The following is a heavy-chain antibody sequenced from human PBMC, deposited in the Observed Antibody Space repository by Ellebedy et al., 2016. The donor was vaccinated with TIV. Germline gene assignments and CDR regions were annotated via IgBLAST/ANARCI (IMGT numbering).Heavy chain of an antibody. CDR1: GFAFGDYG. Sequence: PGGSLRLSCTASGFAFGDYGVSWVRQAPGKGLEWVSGISDSGSSTYYADSVKGRFTISRDNSKNTLYLRMDSLRVEDTAIYYCARDPVGVGPAFDVWGQGTMVTVSS. CDR2: ISDSGSST. CDR3: ARDPVGVGPAFDV. V-gene: IGHV3-23*01. D-gene: IGHD4-23*01. J-gene: IGHJ3*01.